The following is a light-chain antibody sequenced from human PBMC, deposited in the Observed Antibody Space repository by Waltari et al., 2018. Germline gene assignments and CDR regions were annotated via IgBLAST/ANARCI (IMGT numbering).Light chain of an antibody. CDR3: MQGIHLPLT. CDR2: EVS. J-gene: IGKJ4*01. CDR1: ESLLFSNGKTY. V-gene: IGKV2-29*02. Sequence: DIVMTQTQLSLSVTPGQPASIPCKSRESLLFSNGKTYMYWFLQRPGQSPQLLIYEVSSRLSGVPDRFSGSGSGTDFTLKISRVEAEDVGIYYCMQGIHLPLTFGGGTKVEIK.